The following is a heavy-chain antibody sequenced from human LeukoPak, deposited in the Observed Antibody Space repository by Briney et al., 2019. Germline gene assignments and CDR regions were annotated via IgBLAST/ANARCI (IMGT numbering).Heavy chain of an antibody. J-gene: IGHJ3*02. CDR2: ISTSGST. CDR1: GGSIRSYY. CDR3: ASIIAAAGAFDI. Sequence: PSETLSLTCTVSGGSIRSYYWSWIRQPPGKGLEWIGYISTSGSTNYTPSLKSRVTISVDTSKNQFSLKLSSVTAADTAVYYCASIIAAAGAFDIWGQGTMVTVSS. V-gene: IGHV4-4*09. D-gene: IGHD6-13*01.